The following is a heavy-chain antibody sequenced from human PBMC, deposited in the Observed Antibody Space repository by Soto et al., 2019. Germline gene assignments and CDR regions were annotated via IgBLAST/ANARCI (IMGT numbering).Heavy chain of an antibody. Sequence: EVQLVESGGGLIQPGGSLRLSCAVSGFTVSNNYMSWVRQAPGKGLEGVSVIYSGGYTAYGDSVKGRFTISRDNSKNNLYLQTKRRRADATALYYWATDAGGGGYWGQGTLVTVSS. V-gene: IGHV3-53*01. D-gene: IGHD3-10*01. J-gene: IGHJ4*02. CDR3: ATDAGGGGY. CDR2: IYSGGYT. CDR1: GFTVSNNY.